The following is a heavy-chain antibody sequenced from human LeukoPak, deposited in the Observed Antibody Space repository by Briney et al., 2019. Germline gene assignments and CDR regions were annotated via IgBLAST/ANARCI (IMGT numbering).Heavy chain of an antibody. CDR1: GGSISSYY. CDR3: ARGALLRFLEWLPRPHFDY. CDR2: IYYSGST. D-gene: IGHD3-3*01. J-gene: IGHJ4*02. V-gene: IGHV4-59*01. Sequence: PSETLSPTCTVSGGSISSYYWSWIRQPPGKGLEWIGYIYYSGSTNYNPSPKSRVTISVDTSKNQFSLKLSSVTAADTAVYYCARGALLRFLEWLPRPHFDYWGQGTLVTVSS.